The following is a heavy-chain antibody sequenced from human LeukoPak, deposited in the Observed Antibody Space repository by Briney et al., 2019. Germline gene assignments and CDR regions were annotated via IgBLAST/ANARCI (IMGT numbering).Heavy chain of an antibody. V-gene: IGHV4-34*01. CDR3: ARGGGAYSSPWVD. CDR2: INHSGST. CDR1: GGSFSGYY. Sequence: PSETLSLTCAVYGGSFSGYYWSWIRQPPGKGLEWIGEINHSGSTNYNPSLKSRVTVSVDTSKNQFSLKLSSVTAADTAVYYCARGGGAYSSPWVDWGQGTLVTVSS. J-gene: IGHJ4*02. D-gene: IGHD6-13*01.